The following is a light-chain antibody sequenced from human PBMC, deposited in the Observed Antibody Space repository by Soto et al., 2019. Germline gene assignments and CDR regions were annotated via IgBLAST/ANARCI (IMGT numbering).Light chain of an antibody. CDR2: DVG. Sequence: QSVLTQPASVSGSPGQSITISCTGTSSDFGGYNYVSWYQQHPGKAPKLMIYDVGNRPSGVSNRFSGSKSGNTASLTISGLQAEDEADYYCSSYTSSSTLDVFGTGTKVTVL. J-gene: IGLJ1*01. CDR1: SSDFGGYNY. CDR3: SSYTSSSTLDV. V-gene: IGLV2-14*01.